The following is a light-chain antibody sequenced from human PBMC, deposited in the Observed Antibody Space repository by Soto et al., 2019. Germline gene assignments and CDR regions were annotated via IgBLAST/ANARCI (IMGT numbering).Light chain of an antibody. CDR2: EVS. Sequence: QSALTQPASVSGSPGQSITISCTGTSSDVGGYNYVSWYQQHPGKAPKLMIYEVSNRPSGVSNRFSGSKSGNTASLTISGLQAXDXAXXYCSSYTSSSTLVVFGGGTQLTVL. CDR1: SSDVGGYNY. V-gene: IGLV2-14*01. CDR3: SSYTSSSTLVV. J-gene: IGLJ2*01.